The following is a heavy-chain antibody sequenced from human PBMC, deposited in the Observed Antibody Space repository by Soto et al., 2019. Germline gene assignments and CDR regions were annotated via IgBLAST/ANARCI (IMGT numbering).Heavy chain of an antibody. CDR1: GFTFSSYS. D-gene: IGHD2-8*01. CDR2: ISSSSSAI. J-gene: IGHJ4*02. V-gene: IGHV3-48*01. CDR3: ARSQYGADY. Sequence: EVQLVESGGALVQPGGSLRLSCAASGFTFSSYSMNWVRQAPGKGLEWVSYISSSSSAIYYADSVRGRFTISRDNAKNSLYLQMNSLRAEDTAVYYCARSQYGADYWGQGTLVTVSS.